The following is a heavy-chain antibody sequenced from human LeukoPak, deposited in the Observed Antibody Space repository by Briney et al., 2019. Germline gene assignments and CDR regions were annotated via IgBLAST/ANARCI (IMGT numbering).Heavy chain of an antibody. CDR2: INPNSGGT. V-gene: IGHV1-2*02. CDR3: ARYYYDSSGYAAFDY. Sequence: ASVKLSCKASGYTFTSYYMHWVRQAPGQGLEWMGWINPNSGGTNYAQKFQGRVTMTRDTSISTAYMELSRLRSDDTAVYYCARYYYDSSGYAAFDYWRQGRLV. D-gene: IGHD3-22*01. CDR1: GYTFTSYY. J-gene: IGHJ4*02.